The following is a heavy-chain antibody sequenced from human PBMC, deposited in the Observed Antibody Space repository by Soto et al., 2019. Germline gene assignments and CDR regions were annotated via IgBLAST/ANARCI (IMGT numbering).Heavy chain of an antibody. CDR2: INHSGST. CDR3: ARGYCSGGSCYSEDY. CDR1: GGSFSGYY. Sequence: SETLSLTCAVYGGSFSGYYWSWIRQPPGKGLEWIGEINHSGSTNYNPSLKSRVTISVDTSKNQFSLKLSSVTAADTAVYYCARGYCSGGSCYSEDYWGQGTLVTVSS. D-gene: IGHD2-15*01. J-gene: IGHJ4*02. V-gene: IGHV4-34*01.